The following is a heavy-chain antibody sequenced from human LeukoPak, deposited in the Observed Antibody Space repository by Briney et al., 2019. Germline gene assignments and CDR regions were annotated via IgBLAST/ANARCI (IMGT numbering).Heavy chain of an antibody. CDR1: GYSFTRYG. D-gene: IGHD6-19*01. V-gene: IGHV1-18*01. J-gene: IGHJ4*02. Sequence: AGVKVSCKASGYSFTRYGIRWVRQAPAQGVEGMGWISAYNCNTNYAQKLQSRVIMTTDTSTSTAYMELRSLRSDVSAVYCGARELVAVAGSVDYWGQGTLVTVSS. CDR2: ISAYNCNT. CDR3: ARELVAVAGSVDY.